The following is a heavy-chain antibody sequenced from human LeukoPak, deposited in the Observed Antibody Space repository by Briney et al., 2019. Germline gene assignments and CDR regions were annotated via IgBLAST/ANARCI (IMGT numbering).Heavy chain of an antibody. CDR2: IIPILGIA. J-gene: IGHJ4*02. V-gene: IGHV1-69*04. CDR1: GGTFSSYA. CDR3: ARGGIAAAGTPDY. D-gene: IGHD6-13*01. Sequence: SVKVSCKASGGTFSSYAISWVRQAPGQGLEWMGRIIPILGIANYAQKFQGRVTITADKSTSTAYMELSSLRSEDTAVYYCARGGIAAAGTPDYWGQGTLVTVSS.